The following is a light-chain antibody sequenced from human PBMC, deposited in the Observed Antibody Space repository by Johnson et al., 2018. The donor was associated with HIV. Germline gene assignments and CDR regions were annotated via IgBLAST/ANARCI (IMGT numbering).Light chain of an antibody. J-gene: IGLJ1*01. CDR3: GTWDSSLRVGF. CDR2: ENN. Sequence: QSALTQPPSVSAASGQKVDISCSGGSSNIEDNYVSWYQQLPGTAPKLLIYENNKRPSGIPDRFSGSKSGTSATLGITGLQTGDEAVYYCGTWDSSLRVGFFGTGTKVTVL. CDR1: SSNIEDNY. V-gene: IGLV1-51*02.